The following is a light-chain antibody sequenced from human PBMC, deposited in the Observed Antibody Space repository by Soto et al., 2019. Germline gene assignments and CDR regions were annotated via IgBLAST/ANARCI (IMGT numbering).Light chain of an antibody. CDR2: GAS. V-gene: IGKV3-15*01. CDR3: QQYVNWPKT. J-gene: IGKJ1*01. Sequence: EIVMTQSPATLSVSPGERATLSCRASQSVSSKLAWYQQKRGQAPRLLIYGASTRATGVPARFSGSGSGTEFTLTISSLQSEDYGVYFCQQYVNWPKTFGHGTKV. CDR1: QSVSSK.